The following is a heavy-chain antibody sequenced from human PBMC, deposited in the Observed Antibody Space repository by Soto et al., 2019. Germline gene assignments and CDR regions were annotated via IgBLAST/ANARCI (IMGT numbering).Heavy chain of an antibody. CDR2: INPNSGGT. D-gene: IGHD6-19*01. V-gene: IGHV1-2*02. CDR1: GYTFTGYY. Sequence: GASVKVSCKASGYTFTGYYMHWVRQAPGQGLEWMGWINPNSGGTNYAQKFQGRVTMTRDTSISTAYMELSRLRSDDTAVYYCARDLRIAVAGHQQWYYYYGMDVWGQGTTVTVSS. J-gene: IGHJ6*02. CDR3: ARDLRIAVAGHQQWYYYYGMDV.